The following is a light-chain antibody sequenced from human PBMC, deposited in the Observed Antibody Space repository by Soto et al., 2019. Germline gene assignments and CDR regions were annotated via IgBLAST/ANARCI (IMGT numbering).Light chain of an antibody. CDR1: SSDVGSYKF. CDR2: EGS. J-gene: IGLJ2*01. CDR3: CSYAGSSTLV. Sequence: QSALTQPASVSGSPGQSITISCTGTSSDVGSYKFVSWYQQHPGKAPKLMIYEGSKRPSGVSNRFSGSKSGNTASLTISGPQAEDEADYYCCSYAGSSTLVFGGGTKLTVL. V-gene: IGLV2-23*01.